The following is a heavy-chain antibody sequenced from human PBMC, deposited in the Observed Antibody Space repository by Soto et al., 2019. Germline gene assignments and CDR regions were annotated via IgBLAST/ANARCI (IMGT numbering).Heavy chain of an antibody. CDR3: AGGMGDFSNYYYYYMDV. J-gene: IGHJ6*03. CDR2: IYYSGST. D-gene: IGHD3-3*01. CDR1: GGSISSYY. Sequence: SETLSLTCTVSGGSISSYYWSWIRQPPGKGLEWIGYIYYSGSTNYNPSLKSRVTISVDTSKNQFSLKLSSVTAADTAVYYCAGGMGDFSNYYYYYMDVWGKGTTVTVSS. V-gene: IGHV4-59*01.